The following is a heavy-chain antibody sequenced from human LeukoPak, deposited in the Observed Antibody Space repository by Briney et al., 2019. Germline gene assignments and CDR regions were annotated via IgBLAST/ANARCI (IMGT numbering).Heavy chain of an antibody. CDR2: ITKSENT. D-gene: IGHD5-18*01. V-gene: IGHV3-NL1*01. Sequence: GGSLRLSCAASGFTFSRYGMHWVRQAPGKGLEWVSGITKSENTYYIDSEKGRFTISRDNSKSTMTLQMNSLRAEDTAIYYCARGGYTYGPGLWGQGTLVSVSS. J-gene: IGHJ4*02. CDR3: ARGGYTYGPGL. CDR1: GFTFSRYG.